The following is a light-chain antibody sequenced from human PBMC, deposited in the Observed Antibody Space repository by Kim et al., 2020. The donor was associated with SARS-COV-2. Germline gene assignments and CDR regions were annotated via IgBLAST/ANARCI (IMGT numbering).Light chain of an antibody. V-gene: IGLV10-54*04. J-gene: IGLJ3*02. CDR2: RNN. CDR3: SAWDDSLKAWV. CDR1: SNNIGDQG. Sequence: QAGLTQPPSVSQGLRQTATLTCTGNSNNIGDQGVAWLQQHQGHPSKLLSYRNNKRPSGIAERFSASRSGNAAFLTITGLQPEDEADYYCSAWDDSLKAWVFGGGTQLTVL.